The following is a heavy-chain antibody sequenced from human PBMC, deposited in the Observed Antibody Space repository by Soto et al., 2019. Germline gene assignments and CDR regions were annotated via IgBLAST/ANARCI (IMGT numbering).Heavy chain of an antibody. V-gene: IGHV3-7*01. CDR2: IKEDGSEK. Sequence: EVQVVESGGGLVQPGGSLRLSCAASGFTFSSYWMSWVRQAPGKGLEWVANIKEDGSEKNYVDSVKGQFTISRDNAKNSLCLQMNSLRAEDTAVYYCARERYYYGSGDYWGQGTLVTVSS. D-gene: IGHD3-10*01. CDR3: ARERYYYGSGDY. J-gene: IGHJ4*02. CDR1: GFTFSSYW.